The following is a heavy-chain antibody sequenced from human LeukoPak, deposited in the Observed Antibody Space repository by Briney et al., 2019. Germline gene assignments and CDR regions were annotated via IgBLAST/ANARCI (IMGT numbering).Heavy chain of an antibody. CDR3: ARDFNLFPTTEGLSNI. D-gene: IGHD1-7*01. J-gene: IGHJ3*02. Sequence: QSGGSLRLSCATSGFTFSGHSMSWVRQAPGKGLEWVSSITSTATHTYYADSVKGRFTISRDNAKNSLYLQMNSLRAEDTAVYYCARDFNLFPTTEGLSNIWGQGTMVTVSS. V-gene: IGHV3-21*01. CDR2: ITSTATHT. CDR1: GFTFSGHS.